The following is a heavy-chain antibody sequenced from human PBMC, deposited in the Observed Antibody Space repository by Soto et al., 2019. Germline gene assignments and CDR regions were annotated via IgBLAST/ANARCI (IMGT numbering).Heavy chain of an antibody. CDR1: GGSISSGGYY. J-gene: IGHJ2*01. Sequence: QVQLQESGPGLVKPSQTLSLTCTVSGGSISSGGYYWSWIRQHPGKGLEWIGYIYYSGSTYYNPSLKGRVTISVDTSKNQFSLRLSFVTAADTAVYYCASGDDCYFDLWGRGTLVTVSS. CDR3: ASGDDCYFDL. V-gene: IGHV4-31*03. CDR2: IYYSGST.